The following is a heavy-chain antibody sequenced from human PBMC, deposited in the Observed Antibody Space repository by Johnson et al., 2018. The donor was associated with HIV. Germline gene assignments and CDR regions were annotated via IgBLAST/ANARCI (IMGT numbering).Heavy chain of an antibody. CDR1: GFTFSSHW. CDR3: ARAIDQGYSSGWSSDVYDI. J-gene: IGHJ3*02. Sequence: VQLVESGGGLVQPGGSLRLSCAASGFTFSSHWMHWVRQPPGKGLVWVSSINSAGSSTSYAESVKGRFTISRDNAKNTLYLQMNSLRVEDTAVYYCARAIDQGYSSGWSSDVYDIWGQGTMVTVSA. CDR2: INSAGSST. V-gene: IGHV3-74*01. D-gene: IGHD6-19*01.